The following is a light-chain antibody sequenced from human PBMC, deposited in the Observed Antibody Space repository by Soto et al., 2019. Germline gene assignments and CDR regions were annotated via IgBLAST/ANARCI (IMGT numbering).Light chain of an antibody. Sequence: DIVMTQSPDSLAVSLGERATIDCKSSQSVLSSSNNKNYLAWYQQKPGHAPKLLIYWASTRESGVPDRFSGSGSGTDFTLTISSLQAEDVAVYYCQQYYGSPLTFGGGTGVEIK. J-gene: IGKJ4*01. V-gene: IGKV4-1*01. CDR3: QQYYGSPLT. CDR1: QSVLSSSNNKNY. CDR2: WAS.